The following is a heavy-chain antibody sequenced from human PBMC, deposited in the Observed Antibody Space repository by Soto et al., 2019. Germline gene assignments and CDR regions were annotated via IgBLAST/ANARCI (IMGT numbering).Heavy chain of an antibody. V-gene: IGHV1-69*01. CDR1: GGTFSSYA. J-gene: IGHJ5*02. Sequence: QVQLVQSGAEVKKPGSSVKVSCKASGGTFSSYAISWVRQAPGQGLEWMGGIIPIFGTANYAQKFQGRVTITADESTSTAYMELSSLRSEDTAVYYCARAARYDFWSGSYPPDNWFDPWGQGTLVTVSS. CDR2: IIPIFGTA. D-gene: IGHD3-3*01. CDR3: ARAARYDFWSGSYPPDNWFDP.